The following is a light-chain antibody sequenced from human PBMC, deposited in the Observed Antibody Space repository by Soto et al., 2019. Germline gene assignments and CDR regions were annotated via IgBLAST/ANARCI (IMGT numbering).Light chain of an antibody. Sequence: QSVLTQPPSVSGAPGQRVTISCTGSISNIGAGYDVHWYQQLPGTAPKLLIYGNSNRPSGVPDRFSGSKSGTSASLAITGLQAEDEADYSCQSYDSSLSAVVFGGGTQLPVL. CDR1: ISNIGAGYD. J-gene: IGLJ2*01. V-gene: IGLV1-40*01. CDR3: QSYDSSLSAVV. CDR2: GNS.